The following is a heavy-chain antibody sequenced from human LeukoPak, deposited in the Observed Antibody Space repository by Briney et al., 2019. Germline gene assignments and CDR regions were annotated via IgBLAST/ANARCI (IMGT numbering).Heavy chain of an antibody. CDR3: ARARGGDYYDSSGYYYVPLFDY. D-gene: IGHD3-22*01. J-gene: IGHJ4*02. Sequence: GGSLRLSCAASGFTFSSYSMNWVRQAPGKGLEWVSSISSSSSYIYYADSVRGRFTISRDNAKNSLYLQMNSLRAEDTAVYYCARARGGDYYDSSGYYYVPLFDYWGQGTLVTVSS. CDR1: GFTFSSYS. V-gene: IGHV3-21*01. CDR2: ISSSSSYI.